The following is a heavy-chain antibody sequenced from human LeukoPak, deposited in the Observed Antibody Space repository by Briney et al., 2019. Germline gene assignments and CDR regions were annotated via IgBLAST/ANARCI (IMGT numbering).Heavy chain of an antibody. D-gene: IGHD2-15*01. V-gene: IGHV3-21*01. Sequence: PGGSLRLSCTASGFTFSSYSMNWVRQAPGKGLEWVSSISTSSSYIYYADSVKGRFTISRDNARNSLYLQMNTLRAEDTAVYSCARGADGVSSNSRGWFDPWGQGTLVTVSS. CDR2: ISTSSSYI. CDR1: GFTFSSYS. CDR3: ARGADGVSSNSRGWFDP. J-gene: IGHJ5*02.